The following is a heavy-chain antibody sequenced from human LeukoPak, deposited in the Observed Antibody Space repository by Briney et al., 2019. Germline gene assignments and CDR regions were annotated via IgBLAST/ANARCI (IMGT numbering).Heavy chain of an antibody. CDR2: ISVSGGNT. CDR1: GFTFSNYW. CDR3: AKRRTNYDILTGDFDY. J-gene: IGHJ4*02. Sequence: GGSLRLSCAASGFTFSNYWMSWVRQAPGKGLEWVSGISVSGGNTFYADSVKGRFTISRDNSKNTLYLQMNSLRAEDTAVYYCAKRRTNYDILTGDFDYWGQGTLVTVSS. V-gene: IGHV3-23*01. D-gene: IGHD3-9*01.